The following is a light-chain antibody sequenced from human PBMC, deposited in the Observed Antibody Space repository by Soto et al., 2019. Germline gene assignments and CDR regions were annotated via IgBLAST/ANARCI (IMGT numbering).Light chain of an antibody. J-gene: IGKJ1*01. CDR3: QQYNSYPWT. Sequence: DIQMTQSPSTLSASVGDRVTITCRASQSISSWLDWYQQKPGKAPQLLIYDAYSLESGVPSRFSGSGSGTEFTLTISSLQPDDFATYYCQQYNSYPWTVGQGTKVE. CDR1: QSISSW. V-gene: IGKV1-5*01. CDR2: DAY.